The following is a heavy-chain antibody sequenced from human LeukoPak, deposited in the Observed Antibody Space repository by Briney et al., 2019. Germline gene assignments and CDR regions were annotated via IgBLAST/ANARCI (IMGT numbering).Heavy chain of an antibody. D-gene: IGHD2-15*01. CDR1: GYTFTSYD. CDR2: MNPNSGNT. Sequence: ASVKLSCKASGYTFTSYDINWARQATGQGLEWMGWMNPNSGNTSYAQKFQGRVTMTRDMSTSTVYMELSSLRSEDTAVYYCARAPGYCSGGSCPRWFDPWGQGTLVTVSS. CDR3: ARAPGYCSGGSCPRWFDP. V-gene: IGHV1-8*02. J-gene: IGHJ5*02.